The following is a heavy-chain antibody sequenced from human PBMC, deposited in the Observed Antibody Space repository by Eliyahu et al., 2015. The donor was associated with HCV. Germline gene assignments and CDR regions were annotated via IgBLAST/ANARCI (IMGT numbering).Heavy chain of an antibody. CDR1: XXSIXTXS. V-gene: IGHV4-59*01. CDR2: IHYSGSP. CDR3: ASGGGGIAVAGTGGWFDP. Sequence: QVQLQESGPGLVKPSETLSLTCTVSXXSIXTXSWSWIRQPPGKGLEWIGYIHYSGSPNYNPSLKSRVXISVDTSKNQFSLNLTSVTAADTAVYYCASGGGGIAVAGTGGWFDPWGQGTLVTVSS. D-gene: IGHD6-19*01. J-gene: IGHJ5*02.